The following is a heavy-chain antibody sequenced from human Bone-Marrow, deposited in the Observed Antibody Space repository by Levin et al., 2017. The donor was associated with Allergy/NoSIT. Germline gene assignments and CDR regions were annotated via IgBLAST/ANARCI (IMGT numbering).Heavy chain of an antibody. Sequence: GGSLRLSCTTSGFTFGDYAMSWFRQAPGKGLEWVGLVRSKAYGGTTEYAASVRGRFTISRDDSKSIAYLQMSSLKREDTAVYYCVRVFGSDLGYWGQGTLVTVSS. V-gene: IGHV3-49*03. CDR1: GFTFGDYA. D-gene: IGHD2-15*01. CDR2: VRSKAYGGTT. J-gene: IGHJ4*02. CDR3: VRVFGSDLGY.